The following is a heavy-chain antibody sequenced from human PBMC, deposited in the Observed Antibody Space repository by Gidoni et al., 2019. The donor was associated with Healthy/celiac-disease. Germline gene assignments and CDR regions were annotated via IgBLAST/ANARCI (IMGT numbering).Heavy chain of an antibody. CDR2: ISYDGINK. CDR3: AKLYGDYALGY. D-gene: IGHD4-17*01. CDR1: GFTFSSYG. Sequence: VQLVESGGGVVQPGRSLRLSWAASGFTFSSYGMHWVRQAPGKGLEWVAVISYDGINKYYADSVKGRFSISRDNSKNTLYLQMNSLRAEDTAVYYCAKLYGDYALGYWGQGTLVTVSS. V-gene: IGHV3-30*18. J-gene: IGHJ4*02.